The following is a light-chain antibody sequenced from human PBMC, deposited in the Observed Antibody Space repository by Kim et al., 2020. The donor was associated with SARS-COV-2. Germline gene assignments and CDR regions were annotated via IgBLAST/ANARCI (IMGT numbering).Light chain of an antibody. V-gene: IGLV1-44*01. CDR3: AAWDDSLNGPV. CDR1: SSNIGINS. J-gene: IGLJ3*02. CDR2: TNN. Sequence: GQRVTISCYGSSSNIGINSVYWYQQLPGTAPKLLIYTNNQRPSGVPDRFSGSKSGTSASLAISGLQSEDEADYSCAAWDDSLNGPVFGGGTQLTVL.